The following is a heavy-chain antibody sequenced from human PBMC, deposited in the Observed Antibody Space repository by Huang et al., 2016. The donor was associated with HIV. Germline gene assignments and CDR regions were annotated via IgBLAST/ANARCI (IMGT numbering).Heavy chain of an antibody. J-gene: IGHJ4*02. CDR1: GGSFSGYY. CDR2: INHSGST. V-gene: IGHV4-34*01. CDR3: ARIRMYYNSSGYGFDY. D-gene: IGHD3-22*01. Sequence: QVQLQQWGAGLLKPSETLSLTCAVYGGSFSGYYWSWIRQPPGKGLEGIGEINHSGSTNDKPALKSRVTISVDTSKNQFSLKLSSVTAADTAVYYCARIRMYYNSSGYGFDYWGQGTLVTVSS.